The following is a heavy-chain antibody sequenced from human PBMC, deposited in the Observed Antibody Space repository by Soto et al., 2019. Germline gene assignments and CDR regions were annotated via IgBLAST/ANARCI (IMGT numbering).Heavy chain of an antibody. Sequence: QVQLVQSGAEVKKPGSSVKVSCKASGGTFSSYAISWVRQAPGQGLDWMGGVIPIFGTANYAQKFQGRVTITADESTSTAYMELSSLRSEETAVYYCAAQVPHSGSYYFDYWGQGTLVTVSS. CDR3: AAQVPHSGSYYFDY. CDR2: VIPIFGTA. V-gene: IGHV1-69*01. CDR1: GGTFSSYA. D-gene: IGHD1-26*01. J-gene: IGHJ4*02.